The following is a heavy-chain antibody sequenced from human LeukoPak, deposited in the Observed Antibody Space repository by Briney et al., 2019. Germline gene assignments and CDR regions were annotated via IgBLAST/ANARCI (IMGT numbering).Heavy chain of an antibody. CDR3: SRGLDSRKLGY. D-gene: IGHD3-22*01. J-gene: IGHJ4*02. CDR1: GGSISSYN. Sequence: SETLSLTCTVSGGSISSYNSTWIRQPAGKGLEWIGRIHPSGMVSNNPSLESRVTISIDTSKNQFSLYLNSVTAADTAVYFCSRGLDSRKLGYWGQGTLVTVSS. CDR2: IHPSGMV. V-gene: IGHV4-4*07.